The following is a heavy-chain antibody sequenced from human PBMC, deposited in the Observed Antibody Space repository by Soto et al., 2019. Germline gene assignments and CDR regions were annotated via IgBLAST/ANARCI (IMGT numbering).Heavy chain of an antibody. J-gene: IGHJ4*02. CDR3: ARVGTYSGYGFDY. CDR2: IYYSGST. CDR1: GGSISSYY. Sequence: SETLSLTCTVSGGSISSYYWSWIRQPPGKGLEWIGYIYYSGSTNYNPSLKSRVTISVDTSKNQFSLKLSSVTAADTAVYYCARVGTYSGYGFDYWGQGTLVTVS. D-gene: IGHD5-12*01. V-gene: IGHV4-59*01.